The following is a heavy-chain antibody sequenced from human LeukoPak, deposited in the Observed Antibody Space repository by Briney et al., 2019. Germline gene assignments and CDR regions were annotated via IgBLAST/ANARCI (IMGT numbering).Heavy chain of an antibody. V-gene: IGHV3-15*01. CDR1: GFTFSNAW. J-gene: IGHJ4*02. CDR2: IKSKTDGGTT. CDR3: TTDKIVVVTAIQPFDY. Sequence: GGSLRLSCAASGFTFSNAWMSWVRQAPGKGLEWVGRIKSKTDGGTTDYAAPVKGRFTISRDDSKNTLYLQMNSLKTEDTAVYYCTTDKIVVVTAIQPFDYWGQGTLVTVSS. D-gene: IGHD2-21*02.